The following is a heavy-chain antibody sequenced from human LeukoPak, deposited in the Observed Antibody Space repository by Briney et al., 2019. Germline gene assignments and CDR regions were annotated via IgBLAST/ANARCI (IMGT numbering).Heavy chain of an antibody. D-gene: IGHD1-1*01. J-gene: IGHJ6*03. CDR2: VDHTGST. CDR1: DDPITMYY. V-gene: IGHV4-59*01. CDR3: ARGRVSSSTWYSTYYYYFYMDV. Sequence: SETLSLTCTVSDDPITMYYWTWIRQPPGKGLEWIGYVDHTGSTNFNPSLNGRVSISRDTSKNLFSLRLRSVTAADTAVYFCARGRVSSSTWYSTYYYYFYMDVWGKGTTVTVSS.